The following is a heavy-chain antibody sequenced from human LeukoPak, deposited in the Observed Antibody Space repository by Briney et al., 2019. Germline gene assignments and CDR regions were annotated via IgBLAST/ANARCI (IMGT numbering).Heavy chain of an antibody. CDR1: GGSFSGYY. CDR2: INHSGIT. V-gene: IGHV4-34*01. D-gene: IGHD4-17*01. J-gene: IGHJ4*02. CDR3: ARGRDYGSFDY. Sequence: SETPSLTCAVYGGSFSGYYWSWIRQPPRKRPEWIGEINHSGITNYNPSLKSQVTISVDTYKNHCSLKLSSVTAADTAVYYCARGRDYGSFDYWGQGTLVTVSS.